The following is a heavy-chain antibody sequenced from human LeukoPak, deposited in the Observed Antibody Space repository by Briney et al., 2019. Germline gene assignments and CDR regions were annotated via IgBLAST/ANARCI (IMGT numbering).Heavy chain of an antibody. D-gene: IGHD3-10*01. V-gene: IGHV3-7*01. Sequence: GGSLRLSCEASGFTFSSYWMSWVRQAPGKGPEWVANIKQDGSDKYYADSVKGRFTVSRDNARNSLYLQMNGLRDDDTAVYYCTSLRTAVPHAGEAYDVWGQGTLVIVSS. CDR1: GFTFSSYW. J-gene: IGHJ3*01. CDR3: TSLRTAVPHAGEAYDV. CDR2: IKQDGSDK.